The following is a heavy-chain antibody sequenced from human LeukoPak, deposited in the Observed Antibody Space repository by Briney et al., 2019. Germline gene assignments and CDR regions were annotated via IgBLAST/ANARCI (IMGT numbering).Heavy chain of an antibody. CDR3: ARSAAGAYY. CDR1: GFTFSSYS. D-gene: IGHD1-26*01. J-gene: IGHJ4*02. Sequence: GGSLRLFYVASGFTFSSYSMNWVRQAPGKGLEWVSSISSSSSYKYYTDSVKGRFSISRDNAKNSLYLQMNSLRAEDTAVYYCARSAAGAYYWGQGTLVTVSS. CDR2: ISSSSSYK. V-gene: IGHV3-21*01.